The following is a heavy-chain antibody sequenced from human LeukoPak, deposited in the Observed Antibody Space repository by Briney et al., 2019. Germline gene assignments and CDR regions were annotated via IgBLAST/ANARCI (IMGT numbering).Heavy chain of an antibody. CDR1: GYTFTSYA. CDR2: INAGNGNT. V-gene: IGHV1-3*01. J-gene: IGHJ4*02. D-gene: IGHD2-21*01. CDR3: ARGVTIVVVEDNFDY. Sequence: ASVKVSCTASGYTFTSYAMHWVRQAPGQRLEWMGWINAGNGNTKYSQKFQGRVTITRDTSASTAYMELSSLRSEDTAVYYCARGVTIVVVEDNFDYWGQGTLVTVSS.